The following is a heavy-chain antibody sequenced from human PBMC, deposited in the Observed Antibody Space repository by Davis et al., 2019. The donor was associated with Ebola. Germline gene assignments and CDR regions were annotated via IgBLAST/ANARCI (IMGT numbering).Heavy chain of an antibody. D-gene: IGHD2-8*01. CDR2: INSDGSST. CDR1: RFSFSDYG. Sequence: HTGGSLRLSCAASRFSFSDYGMHWVRQAPGKGLVWVSRINSDGSSTNYADSVKGRFTISRDNAKNTLYLQMNSLRAEDTAVYYCAKTLVREVMVYASYFDYWGQGTLVTVSS. CDR3: AKTLVREVMVYASYFDY. V-gene: IGHV3-74*01. J-gene: IGHJ4*02.